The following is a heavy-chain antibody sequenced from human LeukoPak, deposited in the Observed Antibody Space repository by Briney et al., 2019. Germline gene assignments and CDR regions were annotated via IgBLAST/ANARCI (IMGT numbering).Heavy chain of an antibody. J-gene: IGHJ4*02. Sequence: GRSLRLSCAVSGFTFSIYAMHWVRQAPGKGLEWVAAMSYDGSNEYYADSVRGRFTISRENAKNTLYLQMNSLREEDTAVYYCAGVLSGTTGKGYWGQGTLVTVSS. CDR1: GFTFSIYA. V-gene: IGHV3-30-3*01. CDR3: AGVLSGTTGKGY. D-gene: IGHD1-20*01. CDR2: MSYDGSNE.